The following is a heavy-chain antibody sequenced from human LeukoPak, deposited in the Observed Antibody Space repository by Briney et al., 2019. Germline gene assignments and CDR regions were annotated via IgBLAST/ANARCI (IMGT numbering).Heavy chain of an antibody. Sequence: SVKVSCKASGGTFSSYAISWVRQAPGQGLEWMGGIIPIFGTANYAQKFQGRVTITADKSTSTAYMELSSLRSEDTAVYYCASGYYDRSGAGGTIGAFDIWGQGTMVTVSS. J-gene: IGHJ3*02. D-gene: IGHD3-22*01. CDR2: IIPIFGTA. CDR1: GGTFSSYA. CDR3: ASGYYDRSGAGGTIGAFDI. V-gene: IGHV1-69*06.